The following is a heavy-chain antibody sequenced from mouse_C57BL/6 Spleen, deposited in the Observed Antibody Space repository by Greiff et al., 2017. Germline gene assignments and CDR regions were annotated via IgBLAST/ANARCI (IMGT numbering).Heavy chain of an antibody. CDR1: GFNIKDDY. D-gene: IGHD4-1*02. CDR2: IDPENGDT. Sequence: VHVKQSGAELVRPGASVKLSCTASGFNIKDDYMHWVKQRPEQGLEWIGWIDPENGDTEYASKFQGKATITADTSSNTAYLQLSSLTSEDTAVYYCTSTGTRYFDVWGTGTTVTVSS. V-gene: IGHV14-4*01. J-gene: IGHJ1*03. CDR3: TSTGTRYFDV.